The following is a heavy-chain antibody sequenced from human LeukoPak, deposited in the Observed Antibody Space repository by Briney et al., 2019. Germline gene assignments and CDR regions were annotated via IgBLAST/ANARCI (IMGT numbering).Heavy chain of an antibody. CDR1: GFTFSSYA. CDR2: ISGGGGNT. CDR3: AKTYYYDSSNYPPMDY. V-gene: IGHV3-23*01. J-gene: IGHJ4*02. D-gene: IGHD3-22*01. Sequence: PGGSLRLSWAASGFTFSSYAMSWVRQAPGEGLEWVSAISGGGGNTYYADSVKGRFTISRDNSKNTLYLQMSSLRAEDTAVYYCAKTYYYDSSNYPPMDYWGQGTLVTVSS.